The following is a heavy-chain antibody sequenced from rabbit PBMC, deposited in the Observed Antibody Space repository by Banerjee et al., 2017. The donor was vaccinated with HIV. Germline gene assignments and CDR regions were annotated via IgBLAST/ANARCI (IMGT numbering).Heavy chain of an antibody. V-gene: IGHV1S40*01. Sequence: QQLVESGGGLVKPGASLTLTCKASGFDFSSGYDMCWVRQAPGKGLEWIACIFTGDGATYYASWAKGRFTISETSSTAVTLQMSSLTAADTATYFCSGGASTSGWCLDLWGQGTLVTVS. CDR2: IFTGDGAT. CDR3: SGGASTSGWCLDL. D-gene: IGHD1-1*01. CDR1: GFDFSSGYD. J-gene: IGHJ3*01.